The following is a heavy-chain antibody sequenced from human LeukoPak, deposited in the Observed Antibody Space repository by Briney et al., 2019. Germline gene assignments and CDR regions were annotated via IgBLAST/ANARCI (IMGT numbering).Heavy chain of an antibody. V-gene: IGHV3-23*01. Sequence: GGSLRLSCAASGFTFSSDAMSWVRQAPGKGREWVSAISGSGGSTYYADSVKGRFTISRDNSKNTLYLQMNSLRAEDTAVYYCAKAAMVRGLYKWGQGTLVTVSS. J-gene: IGHJ4*02. D-gene: IGHD3-10*01. CDR2: ISGSGGST. CDR1: GFTFSSDA. CDR3: AKAAMVRGLYK.